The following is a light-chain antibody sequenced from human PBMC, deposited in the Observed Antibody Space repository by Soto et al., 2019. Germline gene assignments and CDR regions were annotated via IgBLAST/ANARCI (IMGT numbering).Light chain of an antibody. V-gene: IGKV3-20*01. CDR3: QQYGSSPMYA. J-gene: IGKJ2*01. CDR2: GAS. CDR1: QSVSNNY. Sequence: ENVLTQPPATLCVSPGSRATLSCRARQSVSNNYLAWYQQKPGQAPRLLMFGASGRATGIPDRFSGSGSGTDFTLTISRLEPEDFAVYYCQQYGSSPMYAVGQGPKVNI.